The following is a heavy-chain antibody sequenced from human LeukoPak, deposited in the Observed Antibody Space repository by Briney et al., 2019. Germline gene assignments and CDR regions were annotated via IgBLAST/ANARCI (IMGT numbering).Heavy chain of an antibody. D-gene: IGHD6-19*01. V-gene: IGHV4-39*01. Sequence: PSETLSLTCTVSGGSISSSNYYWGWIRQPPGKGLEWIGNIYYSGTTYYDPSLKSRVTISADTSKNQFSLKLSSVTAADTAVYYCARNREQWVARDFDYWGQGTLVTVSS. CDR2: IYYSGTT. CDR3: ARNREQWVARDFDY. J-gene: IGHJ4*02. CDR1: GGSISSSNYY.